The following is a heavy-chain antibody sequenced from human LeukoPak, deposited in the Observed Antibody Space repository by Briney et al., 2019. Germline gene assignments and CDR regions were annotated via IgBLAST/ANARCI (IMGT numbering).Heavy chain of an antibody. V-gene: IGHV4-59*08. CDR1: GGSISSYY. CDR3: ARHRGYSSSWYWFDP. Sequence: PSETLSLTCTVSGGSISSYYWSWIRQPPGKGLEWIGYIYYSGSTNYNPSLKSRVTISVDTSKNQFSLKLSSVTAADTAVYYCARHRGYSSSWYWFDPWGQGTLVTVSS. CDR2: IYYSGST. J-gene: IGHJ5*02. D-gene: IGHD6-13*01.